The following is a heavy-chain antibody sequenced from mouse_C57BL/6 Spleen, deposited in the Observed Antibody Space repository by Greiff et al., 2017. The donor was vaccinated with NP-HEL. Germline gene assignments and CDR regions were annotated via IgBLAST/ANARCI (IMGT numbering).Heavy chain of an antibody. CDR3: ARGLYGEMDY. J-gene: IGHJ4*01. D-gene: IGHD2-12*01. CDR2: INYDGSST. Sequence: DVKLVESEGGLVQPGSSMKLSCTASGFTFSDYYMAWVRQVPEKGLEWVANINYDGSSTYYLDSLKSRFLISRDNAKNILYLQMSSLKSEDTATDYCARGLYGEMDYWGQGTSVTVSS. V-gene: IGHV5-16*01. CDR1: GFTFSDYY.